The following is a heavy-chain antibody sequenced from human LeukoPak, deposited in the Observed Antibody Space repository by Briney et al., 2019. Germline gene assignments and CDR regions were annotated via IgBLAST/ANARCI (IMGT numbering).Heavy chain of an antibody. D-gene: IGHD1-26*01. CDR1: GFTFSTYT. CDR2: ISGSGGST. J-gene: IGHJ4*02. Sequence: GGSLRLSCSASGFTFSTYTMNWVRQAPGKGLEWVSAISGSGGSTYCADSVKGRFTISRDNSKNTLYLQMNSLRAEDTAVYYCAKAPSGSYYSSSFDYWGQGTLVTVSS. V-gene: IGHV3-23*01. CDR3: AKAPSGSYYSSSFDY.